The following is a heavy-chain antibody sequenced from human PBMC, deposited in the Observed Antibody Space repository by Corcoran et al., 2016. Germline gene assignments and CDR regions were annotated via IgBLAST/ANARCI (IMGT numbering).Heavy chain of an antibody. D-gene: IGHD2-15*01. CDR2: IWYDGSNK. CDR1: GFTFRNYG. Sequence: VQLEESGGGVVQPGRSLRLSCAASGFTFRNYGMHWVRQAPGKGLEWVTFIWYDGSNKYYVDSVEGRFTISRDNSKNTLSLQMNSLRAEDTAIYFCARDRDSSYYDLWGRGTLVTVSS. J-gene: IGHJ2*01. V-gene: IGHV3-33*01. CDR3: ARDRDSSYYDL.